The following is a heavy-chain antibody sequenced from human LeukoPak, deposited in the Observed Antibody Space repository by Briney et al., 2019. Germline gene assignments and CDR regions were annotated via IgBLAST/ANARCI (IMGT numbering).Heavy chain of an antibody. J-gene: IGHJ4*02. Sequence: GGSLGLSCAASGFTFGSYAMSWVRQAPGKGLEWVSAISGSGGSTYYADSVKGRFTISRDNSKNTLYLQMNSLRAEDTAVYYCAKDRGIDLGFDYWGQGTLVTVSS. CDR3: AKDRGIDLGFDY. CDR1: GFTFGSYA. CDR2: ISGSGGST. V-gene: IGHV3-23*01. D-gene: IGHD2-21*01.